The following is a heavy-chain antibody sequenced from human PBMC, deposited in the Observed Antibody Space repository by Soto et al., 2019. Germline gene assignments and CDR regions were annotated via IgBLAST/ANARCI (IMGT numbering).Heavy chain of an antibody. CDR3: ARVVGGFYYGMDV. Sequence: QVQLQESGPGLVKPSGTLSLTCAVSGGSISSSNWWSWVRQPPGTGLGGIGESYHSGSTNDNPSLKSRDTISVDKSRNQFSLKLSSVTAADTAVYYCARVVGGFYYGMDVWGQGTTVTVSS. CDR1: GGSISSSNW. CDR2: SYHSGST. V-gene: IGHV4-4*02. J-gene: IGHJ6*02. D-gene: IGHD2-2*01.